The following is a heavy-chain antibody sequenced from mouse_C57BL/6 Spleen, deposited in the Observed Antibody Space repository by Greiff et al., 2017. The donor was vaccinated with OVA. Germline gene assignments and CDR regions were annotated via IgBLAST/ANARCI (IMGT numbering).Heavy chain of an antibody. CDR1: GYTFTSYW. Sequence: QVQLQQPGAELVMPGASVKLSCKASGYTFTSYWMHWVKQRPGQGLEWIGEIDPSDSYTNYNQKFKGKSTLTVDKSSSTAYMQLSSLTSEDSAVYYCARRYYSNYAAMDYWGQGTSVTVSS. CDR2: IDPSDSYT. D-gene: IGHD2-5*01. CDR3: ARRYYSNYAAMDY. J-gene: IGHJ4*01. V-gene: IGHV1-69*01.